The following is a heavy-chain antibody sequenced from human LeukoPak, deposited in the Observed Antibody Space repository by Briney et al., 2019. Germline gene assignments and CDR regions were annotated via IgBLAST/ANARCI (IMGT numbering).Heavy chain of an antibody. Sequence: QPGGSLRLSCAASGFTFSSYAMHWVRQAPGKGLEWVAVISYDGSNKYYADSVKGRFTISRDNSKNTLYLQMNSLRAEDTAVYYCAREYTGENDYGDSDASLDAFDIWGQGTMVTVSS. CDR1: GFTFSSYA. J-gene: IGHJ3*02. D-gene: IGHD4-17*01. V-gene: IGHV3-30-3*01. CDR2: ISYDGSNK. CDR3: AREYTGENDYGDSDASLDAFDI.